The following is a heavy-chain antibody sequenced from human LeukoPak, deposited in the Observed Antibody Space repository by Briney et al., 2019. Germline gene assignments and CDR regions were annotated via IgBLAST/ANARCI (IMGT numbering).Heavy chain of an antibody. CDR1: GFTVSSNY. CDR2: ISSSSYI. Sequence: GGSLRLSCAASGFTVSSNYMSWVRQAPGKGLEWVSSISSSSYIYYADSVKGRFTISRDNAKNSLYLQMNSLRAEDTAVYYCARGGIRFLEWTLDYWGQGTLVTVSS. J-gene: IGHJ4*02. D-gene: IGHD3-3*01. CDR3: ARGGIRFLEWTLDY. V-gene: IGHV3-69-1*01.